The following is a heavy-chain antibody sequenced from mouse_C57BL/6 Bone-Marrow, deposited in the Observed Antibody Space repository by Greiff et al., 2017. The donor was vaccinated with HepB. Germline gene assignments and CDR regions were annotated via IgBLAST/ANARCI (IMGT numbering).Heavy chain of an antibody. D-gene: IGHD2-4*01. CDR1: GFTFSSYA. CDR2: ISDGGSYT. CDR3: TRDVTMITTGYYFDY. Sequence: DVKLVESGGGLVKPGGSLKLSCAASGFTFSSYAMSWVRQTPEKRLEWVATISDGGSYTYYPDNVKGRFTISRDNAKNNLYLQMSHLKSEDTAMYYCTRDVTMITTGYYFDYWGQGTTLTVSS. V-gene: IGHV5-4*01. J-gene: IGHJ2*01.